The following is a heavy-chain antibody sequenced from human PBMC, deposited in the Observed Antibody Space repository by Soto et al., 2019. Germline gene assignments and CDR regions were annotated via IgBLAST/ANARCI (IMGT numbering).Heavy chain of an antibody. J-gene: IGHJ6*02. V-gene: IGHV4-59*01. CDR1: GGSISSYY. Sequence: SETLSLTCTVSGGSISSYYWSWIRQPPGKGLEWIGYIYYSGSTNYNPSLKSRVTISVDTSKNQFSLKLSSVTAADTAVYYCARARGGDANGLGYYYYYGMDVGGQGTTVTVSS. CDR2: IYYSGST. D-gene: IGHD3-16*01. CDR3: ARARGGDANGLGYYYYYGMDV.